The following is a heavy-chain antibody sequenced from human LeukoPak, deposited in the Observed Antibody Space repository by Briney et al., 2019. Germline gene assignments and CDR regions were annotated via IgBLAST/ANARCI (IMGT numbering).Heavy chain of an antibody. CDR3: ARDSSGWYFDY. J-gene: IGHJ4*02. Sequence: LSLTCAVYGGSFSGYYWTWIRQAPGKGLEWVSYISSSGSTIYYADSVKGRFTISRDNAKNSLYLQMNSLRAEDTAVYYCARDSSGWYFDYWGQGTLVTVSS. D-gene: IGHD6-19*01. V-gene: IGHV3-11*01. CDR1: GGSFSGYY. CDR2: ISSSGSTI.